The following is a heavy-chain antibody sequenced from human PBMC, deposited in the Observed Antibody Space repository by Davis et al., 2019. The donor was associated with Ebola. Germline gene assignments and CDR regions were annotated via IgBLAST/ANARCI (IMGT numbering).Heavy chain of an antibody. CDR2: ISSSGGTT. D-gene: IGHD1-26*01. CDR3: VRASSGSYYSVFDN. CDR1: GFTFTANS. J-gene: IGHJ4*02. V-gene: IGHV3-48*02. Sequence: GESLKISCITSGFTFTANSMNWVRQAPGKGLEWISYISSSGGTTYYADFVQGRFTISRDNAKKSLYLQMNSLGDEDTAVYYCVRASSGSYYSVFDNWGQGSLVTVTS.